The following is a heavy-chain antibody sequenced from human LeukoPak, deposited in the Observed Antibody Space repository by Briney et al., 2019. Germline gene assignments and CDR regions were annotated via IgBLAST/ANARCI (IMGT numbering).Heavy chain of an antibody. D-gene: IGHD3-10*01. CDR2: INPSGST. CDR3: ARVGRSGSWVGYYFDY. CDR1: GGSFSGYY. V-gene: IGHV4-34*01. J-gene: IGHJ4*02. Sequence: PSETLSLTCAVYGGSFSGYYWSWIRQPPGKGLEWIGEINPSGSTNYNPSLKSRVTISVDTSKNQFSLNLSSVTAADTAVYYCARVGRSGSWVGYYFDYWGQGTLVTVSS.